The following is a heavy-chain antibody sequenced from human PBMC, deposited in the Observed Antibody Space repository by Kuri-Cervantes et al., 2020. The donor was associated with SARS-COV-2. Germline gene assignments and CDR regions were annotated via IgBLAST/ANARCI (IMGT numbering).Heavy chain of an antibody. CDR1: GDSISFGTYS. J-gene: IGHJ6*02. Sequence: SETLSLTCTVSGDSISFGTYSWTWIRQTPGKGLEWIGYIYHSGHTRYNPSLRGRVTMSVDTFKNQFSLKLNSVTAADTAVYYCARDGDYKGHGMDVWGQGTTVTVSS. CDR3: ARDGDYKGHGMDV. D-gene: IGHD4-17*01. CDR2: IYHSGHT. V-gene: IGHV4-30-2*01.